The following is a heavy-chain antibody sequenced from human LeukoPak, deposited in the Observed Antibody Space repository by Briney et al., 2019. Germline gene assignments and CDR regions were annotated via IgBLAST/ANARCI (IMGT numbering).Heavy chain of an antibody. CDR3: ARDSPYRCGYPQYFQH. J-gene: IGHJ1*01. CDR2: IWYDRSNK. D-gene: IGHD5-12*01. CDR1: GFTFSSYG. V-gene: IGHV3-33*01. Sequence: QSGGSLRLSCAASGFTFSSYGMHWVRQAPGKGLEWVAVIWYDRSNKYYADSVKGRFTISRDNSKNTLYLQMNSLRAEDTAVYYCARDSPYRCGYPQYFQHWGQGTLVTVSS.